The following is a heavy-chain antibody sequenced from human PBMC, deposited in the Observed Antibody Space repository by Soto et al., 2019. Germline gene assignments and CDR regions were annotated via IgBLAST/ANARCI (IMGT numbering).Heavy chain of an antibody. CDR3: ARGGVFFFAAPTNPFDY. Sequence: QVQLVQSGAEVKKPGASVKVSCKASGYTFTSYDINWVRQATGQGLEWMGWMNPNSGNTGYAQKFQGRVTMTRNTSISTAYMELSSLRSEDTAVYYCARGGVFFFAAPTNPFDYWGQGPLVTVSS. CDR2: MNPNSGNT. CDR1: GYTFTSYD. J-gene: IGHJ4*02. V-gene: IGHV1-8*01. D-gene: IGHD3-10*01.